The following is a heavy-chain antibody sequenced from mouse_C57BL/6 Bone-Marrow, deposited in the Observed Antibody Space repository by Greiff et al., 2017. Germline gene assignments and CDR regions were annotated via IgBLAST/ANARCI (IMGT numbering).Heavy chain of an antibody. J-gene: IGHJ3*01. CDR2: INPSSGYT. CDR3: ARDYYSNFFAY. Sequence: VQLQESGAELARPGASVKMSCKASGYTFTSYTMHWVKQRPGQGLEWIGYINPSSGYTKYNQKFKDKDTLTADKSSSTAYMQLSSLTSEDSAVYYCARDYYSNFFAYWGQGTLVTVSA. D-gene: IGHD2-5*01. CDR1: GYTFTSYT. V-gene: IGHV1-4*01.